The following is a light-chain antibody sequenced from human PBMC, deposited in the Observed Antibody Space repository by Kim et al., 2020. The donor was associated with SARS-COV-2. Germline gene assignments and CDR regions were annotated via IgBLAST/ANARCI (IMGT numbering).Light chain of an antibody. J-gene: IGKJ2*01. CDR2: WAS. V-gene: IGKV4-1*01. CDR1: QSVFYSSDNKNY. CDR3: QQYYPTPRI. Sequence: DIVMTQSPDSLAVSLGERATINCKSSQSVFYSSDNKNYLAWYQQKPGQPPKLLIYWASTRESGVTDRFSGSGSGTDFTLTISSLQAEDVAVYYCQQYYPTPRIFGQGTKLDI.